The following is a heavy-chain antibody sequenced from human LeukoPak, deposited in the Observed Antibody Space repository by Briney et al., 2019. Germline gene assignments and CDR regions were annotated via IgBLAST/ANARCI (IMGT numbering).Heavy chain of an antibody. CDR1: GFTFSSYE. V-gene: IGHV3-48*03. Sequence: PGGSLRLSCAASGFTFSSYEMNWVRQAPGKGLEWVSYISSSGSTIYYADSVKGRFTISRDNSKNSLYLQMNSLRTEDTALYYCAKVGLGYCGGDCYRPYYFDYWGQGTLVTVSS. CDR2: ISSSGSTI. CDR3: AKVGLGYCGGDCYRPYYFDY. J-gene: IGHJ4*02. D-gene: IGHD2-21*02.